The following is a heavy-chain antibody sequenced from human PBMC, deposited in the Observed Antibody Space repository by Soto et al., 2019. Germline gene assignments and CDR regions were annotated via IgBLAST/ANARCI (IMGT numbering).Heavy chain of an antibody. D-gene: IGHD1-26*01. J-gene: IGHJ4*02. Sequence: SETLSLTCTVSGGSISSSSYYWGWIRQPPGKGLEWIGYIYYSGTTYYNPSLKSRVTMSVDTSKNQFSLKPTSVTAVDTAVYYGARREIQGPIDYGGKEPRFTVPS. V-gene: IGHV4-39*07. CDR1: GGSISSSSYY. CDR3: ARREIQGPIDY. CDR2: IYYSGTT.